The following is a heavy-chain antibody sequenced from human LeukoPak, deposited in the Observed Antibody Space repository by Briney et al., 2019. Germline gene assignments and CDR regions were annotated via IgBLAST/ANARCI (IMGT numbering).Heavy chain of an antibody. V-gene: IGHV1-8*01. CDR1: GYTFTSYD. CDR2: MNPNSGNT. J-gene: IGHJ6*03. CDR3: ARGSCGSTSCYLYYYYMDV. Sequence: GASVKVSCKASGYTFTSYDINWVRQATGQGLEWMGWMNPNSGNTGYAQKFQGRVTMTRNTSISTAYMELSSLRSEDTAVYYCARGSCGSTSCYLYYYYMDVWGKGTTVTVSS. D-gene: IGHD2-2*01.